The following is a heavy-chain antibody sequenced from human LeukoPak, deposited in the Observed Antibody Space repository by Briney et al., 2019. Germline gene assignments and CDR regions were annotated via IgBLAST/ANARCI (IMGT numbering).Heavy chain of an antibody. J-gene: IGHJ6*02. V-gene: IGHV3-7*01. CDR2: IKQDGSEK. Sequence: GGSLRLSCAASGFTFSSYWMSWVRQAPGKGLEWVANIKQDGSEKYYVDSVEGRFTISRDNAKNSLYLQMNSLRAEDTAVYYCARDWRPPAPYYYYYGMDVWGQGTTVTVSS. CDR1: GFTFSSYW. CDR3: ARDWRPPAPYYYYYGMDV. D-gene: IGHD6-6*01.